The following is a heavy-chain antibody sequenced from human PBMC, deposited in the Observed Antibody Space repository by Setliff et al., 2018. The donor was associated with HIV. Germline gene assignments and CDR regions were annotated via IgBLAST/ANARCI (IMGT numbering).Heavy chain of an antibody. CDR1: GGSITGHY. Sequence: SETLSLTCTVSGGSITGHYWSWIRQPPGKGLEWIGEINHSGSTNYNPSLKSRVTISEDTSKNQFSLKLSSVTAVDTAVYYCARGLNDYTNPSYMDVWGKGTTVTVSS. CDR3: ARGLNDYTNPSYMDV. CDR2: INHSGST. D-gene: IGHD4-4*01. J-gene: IGHJ6*03. V-gene: IGHV4-34*01.